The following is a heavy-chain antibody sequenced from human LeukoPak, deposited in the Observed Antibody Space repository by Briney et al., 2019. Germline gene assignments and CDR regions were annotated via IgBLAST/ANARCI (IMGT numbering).Heavy chain of an antibody. D-gene: IGHD3-10*01. J-gene: IGHJ4*02. Sequence: GGSLRLSCEASGFTFSSYSMNWVRQAPGKGLEWVSSIRSSSRYIYYADSVKGRFTISRDNAKNSVYLQMNSLRAEDTAVYYCARSEDVFGELLSWGQGTLVTVSS. CDR1: GFTFSSYS. CDR3: ARSEDVFGELLS. CDR2: IRSSSRYI. V-gene: IGHV3-21*01.